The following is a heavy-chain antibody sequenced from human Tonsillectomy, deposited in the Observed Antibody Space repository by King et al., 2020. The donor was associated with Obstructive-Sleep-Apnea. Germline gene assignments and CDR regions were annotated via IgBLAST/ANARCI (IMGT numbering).Heavy chain of an antibody. CDR3: GGYNWFDP. CDR2: ISYDGSDK. J-gene: IGHJ5*02. CDR1: GFTFSNYG. Sequence: VQLVESGGGVVQPGRSLRLSCAASGFTFSNYGMHWVRQAPGEGLEWVAIISYDGSDKYYADSLKGRFTISRGNSKRTLYLQMNSLRPGDTAVYYCGGYNWFDPWGQGTLVTVSS. V-gene: IGHV3-30*03. D-gene: IGHD6-13*01.